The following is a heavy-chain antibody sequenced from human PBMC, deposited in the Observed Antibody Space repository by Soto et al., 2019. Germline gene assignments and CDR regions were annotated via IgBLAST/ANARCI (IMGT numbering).Heavy chain of an antibody. CDR2: INSDGSST. CDR1: GFTFSSYW. D-gene: IGHD5-12*01. J-gene: IGHJ4*02. Sequence: GGSLRLSCAASGFTFSSYWMHWVRQAPGKGLVWVSRINSDGSSTSYADSVKGRFTISRDNAKNTLYLQMNSLRAEDTAVYYCAREYVDIENFDYWGQGTLVTVSS. V-gene: IGHV3-74*01. CDR3: AREYVDIENFDY.